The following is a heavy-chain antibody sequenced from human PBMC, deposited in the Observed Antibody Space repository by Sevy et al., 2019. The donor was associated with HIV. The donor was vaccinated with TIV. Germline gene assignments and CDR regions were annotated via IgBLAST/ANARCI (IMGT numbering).Heavy chain of an antibody. Sequence: GGSLRLSCVASGFTFGSYGMLWVRQAPGKGLEWVADIWFDGSNIHYTDSVRGRFTISRDNSKNTLSLHMSSLRVEDTAVYYCARERTYLFDYCGQGTLVTGSS. CDR1: GFTFGSYG. J-gene: IGHJ4*02. CDR2: IWFDGSNI. V-gene: IGHV3-33*01. CDR3: ARERTYLFDY.